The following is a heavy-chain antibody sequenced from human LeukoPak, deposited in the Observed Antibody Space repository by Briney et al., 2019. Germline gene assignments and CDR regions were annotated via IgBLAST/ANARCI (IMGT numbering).Heavy chain of an antibody. Sequence: GGSLRLSCAASGFTFSSYGMHWVRQAPGKGLEWVAFIRYDGSNKYYADSVKGRFTISRDNSKNTLYLQMNSLRAEDTAVYYCAKDLPKRGYSYGGYAFDIWGQGTMVTVSS. CDR2: IRYDGSNK. CDR1: GFTFSSYG. J-gene: IGHJ3*02. V-gene: IGHV3-30*02. D-gene: IGHD5-18*01. CDR3: AKDLPKRGYSYGGYAFDI.